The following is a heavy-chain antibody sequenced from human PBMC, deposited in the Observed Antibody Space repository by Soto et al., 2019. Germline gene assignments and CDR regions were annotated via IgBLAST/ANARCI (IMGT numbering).Heavy chain of an antibody. V-gene: IGHV5-51*03. J-gene: IGHJ4*02. CDR1: GYKFTNYW. CDR3: ARRPPGYSSGWYFDS. D-gene: IGHD6-19*01. CDR2: TYPGDSDT. Sequence: EVQLVQSGAEVKKPGESLKISCKGSGYKFTNYWLAWLRQMPGKGLEWMGVTYPGDSDTRFSPSFQGQVTISADKSVNTAYLQWSSLKAADTAMYYCARRPPGYSSGWYFDSWGQGTLVTVSS.